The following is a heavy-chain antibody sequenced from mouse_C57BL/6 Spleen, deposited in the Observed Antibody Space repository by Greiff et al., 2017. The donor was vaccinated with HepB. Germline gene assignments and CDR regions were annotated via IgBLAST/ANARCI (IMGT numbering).Heavy chain of an antibody. V-gene: IGHV5-4*01. CDR2: ISDGGSYT. CDR1: GFTFSSYA. CDR3: ARDEDYGNPLFDY. D-gene: IGHD2-1*01. Sequence: EVKLVESGGGLVKPGGSLKLSCAASGFTFSSYAMSWVRQTPEKRLEWVATISDGGSYTYYPDNVKGRFTISRDNAKNNLYLQMSHLKSEDTAMYYCARDEDYGNPLFDYWGQGTTLTVSS. J-gene: IGHJ2*01.